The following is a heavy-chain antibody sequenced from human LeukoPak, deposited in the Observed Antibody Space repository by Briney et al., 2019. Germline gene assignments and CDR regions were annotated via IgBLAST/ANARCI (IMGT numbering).Heavy chain of an antibody. D-gene: IGHD6-13*01. J-gene: IGHJ4*02. CDR2: ISYDGSSK. V-gene: IGHV3-30*03. CDR3: AIAPFEYSTSWPDY. CDR1: GFTFSSYG. Sequence: PGGSLRLSCAAYGFTFSSYGMHWVRQAPGKGLEWGAVISYDGSSKYFADSVKGRFTISRDNSKNTLYLQMNSLRAEDTAVYYCAIAPFEYSTSWPDYWGQGTLVTVSS.